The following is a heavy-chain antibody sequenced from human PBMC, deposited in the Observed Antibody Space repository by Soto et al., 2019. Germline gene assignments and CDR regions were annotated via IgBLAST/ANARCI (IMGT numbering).Heavy chain of an antibody. V-gene: IGHV1-18*01. D-gene: IGHD6-13*01. CDR1: GYTFTSYG. CDR2: ISAYNGNT. Sequence: ASVKVSCKASGYTFTSYGISWVRQAPGQGLEWMGWISAYNGNTNYAQKLQGRVTMTTDTSTSTAYMELRSLRSDDTAVYYCARVLSSWFLRPPKILTDIAAAGYFDYWGQGTLVTVSS. J-gene: IGHJ4*02. CDR3: ARVLSSWFLRPPKILTDIAAAGYFDY.